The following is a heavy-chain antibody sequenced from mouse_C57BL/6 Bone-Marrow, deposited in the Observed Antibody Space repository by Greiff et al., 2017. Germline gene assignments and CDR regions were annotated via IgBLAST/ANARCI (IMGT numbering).Heavy chain of an antibody. CDR2: IDPENGDT. CDR3: TSGYDWFAY. D-gene: IGHD3-2*02. J-gene: IGHJ3*01. Sequence: EVQLQQSGAELVRPGASVKLSCTASGFNIKDDYMHWVKQRPEQGLEWIGWIDPENGDTESASKFQGKATITADTSSNTAYLELSSLTSEDTADYYCTSGYDWFAYWGQGTLVTVSA. V-gene: IGHV14-4*01. CDR1: GFNIKDDY.